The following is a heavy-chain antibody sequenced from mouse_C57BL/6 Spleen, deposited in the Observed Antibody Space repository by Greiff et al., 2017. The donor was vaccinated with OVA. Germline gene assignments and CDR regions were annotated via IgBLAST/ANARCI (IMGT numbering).Heavy chain of an antibody. D-gene: IGHD1-1*01. CDR2: IYPGDGDT. Sequence: VQLQQSGAELVKPGASVKISCKASGYAFSSYWMNWVKQRPGKGLEWIGQIYPGDGDTNYNGKFKGKATLTADKSSSTAYMQLSSLTSEDSAVYFCARVYYGSSYVDYWGQGTTLTVSS. CDR3: ARVYYGSSYVDY. J-gene: IGHJ2*01. CDR1: GYAFSSYW. V-gene: IGHV1-80*01.